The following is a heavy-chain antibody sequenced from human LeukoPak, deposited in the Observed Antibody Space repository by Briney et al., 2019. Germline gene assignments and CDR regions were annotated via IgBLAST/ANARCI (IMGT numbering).Heavy chain of an antibody. CDR1: GFTFGDYA. CDR3: TRGRGYCSGGSCYGYY. CDR2: IRSKAYGGTT. V-gene: IGHV3-49*04. J-gene: IGHJ4*02. D-gene: IGHD2-15*01. Sequence: GGSLRLSCTASGFTFGDYAMSWVRQAPGKGLEWVGFIRSKAYGGTTEYAASVKGRFTISRDDSKSIAYLQMNSLKTEDTAVYYCTRGRGYCSGGSCYGYYWGQGTLVTVS.